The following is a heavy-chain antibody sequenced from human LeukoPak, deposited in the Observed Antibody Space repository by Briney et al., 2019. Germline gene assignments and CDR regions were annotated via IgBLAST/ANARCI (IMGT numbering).Heavy chain of an antibody. CDR1: GYTLTELS. V-gene: IGHV1-24*01. CDR2: FDPEDGET. D-gene: IGHD3-22*01. J-gene: IGHJ4*02. CDR3: ATQSQPTYSSGYYLPFLGH. Sequence: ASVKVSCKVSGYTLTELSMHWVRQAPGKGLEWMGGFDPEDGETIYAQKFQGRVTMTEDTSTDTAYMELSSLRSEDTAVCYCATQSQPTYSSGYYLPFLGHWGQGTLVTVSS.